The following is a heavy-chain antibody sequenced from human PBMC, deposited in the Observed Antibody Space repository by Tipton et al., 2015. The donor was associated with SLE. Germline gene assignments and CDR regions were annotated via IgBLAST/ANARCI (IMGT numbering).Heavy chain of an antibody. CDR3: ATQGYYDSSFDY. J-gene: IGHJ4*02. Sequence: TLSLTCTISGGSIKNGKWSWIRQSPEKGLEWIGYLSYSGSTNYNPSLESRVTISVDTSKNQFSLKLSSVTAADTAVYYCATQGYYDSSFDYWGQGTLVTVSS. D-gene: IGHD3-16*01. CDR1: GGSIKNGK. CDR2: LSYSGST. V-gene: IGHV4-59*08.